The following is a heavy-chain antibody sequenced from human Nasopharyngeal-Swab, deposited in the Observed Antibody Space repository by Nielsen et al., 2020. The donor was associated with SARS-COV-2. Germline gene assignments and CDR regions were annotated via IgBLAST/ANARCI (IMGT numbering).Heavy chain of an antibody. V-gene: IGHV3-33*05. Sequence: VRQAPGKGLEWVAVIPYDGSNKYYADSVKGRFTISRDNSKNTLYLQMNSLRAEDTAVYYCARDLAVADSGSDYWGQGTLVTVSS. CDR2: IPYDGSNK. D-gene: IGHD6-19*01. J-gene: IGHJ4*02. CDR3: ARDLAVADSGSDY.